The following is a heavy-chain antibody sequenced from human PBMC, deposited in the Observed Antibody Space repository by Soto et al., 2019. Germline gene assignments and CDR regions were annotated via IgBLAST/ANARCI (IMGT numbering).Heavy chain of an antibody. D-gene: IGHD1-26*01. CDR1: GFTFSDYY. Sequence: PGGSLRLSCAASGFTFSDYYMNWIRQAPGKGLEWVSYISSSGYTNYADSVKGRFTISRDNAKKSLYLQMSSLRAEDTAVYYCARPDSGNYLDEPFDIWGLGTMVTV. V-gene: IGHV3-11*03. CDR3: ARPDSGNYLDEPFDI. CDR2: ISSSGYT. J-gene: IGHJ3*02.